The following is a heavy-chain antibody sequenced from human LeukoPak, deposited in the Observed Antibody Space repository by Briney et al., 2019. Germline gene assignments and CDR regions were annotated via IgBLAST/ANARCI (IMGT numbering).Heavy chain of an antibody. V-gene: IGHV3-30*18. CDR1: GFTLSTQG. D-gene: IGHD4-23*01. Sequence: GGSLTLFCSASGFTLSTQGMHWVRQAPGKGLEWVAVVSYDGDSIYYADSVKGRFTISRDNSKNTLYLQMNSLRGEDSAVYYCTKAQLPRHERVNFYFDYWGQGMLVTVSS. CDR3: TKAQLPRHERVNFYFDY. CDR2: VSYDGDSI. J-gene: IGHJ4*02.